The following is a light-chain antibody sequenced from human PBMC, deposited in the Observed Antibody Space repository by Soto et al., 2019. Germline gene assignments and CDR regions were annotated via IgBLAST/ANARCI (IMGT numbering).Light chain of an antibody. CDR2: DVS. J-gene: IGLJ2*01. CDR1: SSDVGGYYS. CDR3: SSYTSSSTRV. Sequence: QSVLTQPASVSGSPGQSIAISCTGTSSDVGGYYSVSWYQQHPGKAPKLVIYDVSYRPSGVSNRFSGSKSGNTASLTISGLQTEDEADYYCSSYTSSSTRVFGGGTKLTVL. V-gene: IGLV2-14*03.